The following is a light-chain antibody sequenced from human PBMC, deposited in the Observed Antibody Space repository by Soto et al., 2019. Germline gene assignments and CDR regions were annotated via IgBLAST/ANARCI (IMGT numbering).Light chain of an antibody. CDR1: QSVSGNY. V-gene: IGKV3-20*01. J-gene: IGKJ4*01. CDR2: GAS. CDR3: HQYGSSPLPGGSPLP. Sequence: ENGLTQSPGTLSLSPGERATLSCRASQSVSGNYLAWYQHKPGQAPRLLIYGASSRATGIADRFSGSGYGTDFTLTISSLEPEDFAVYYCHQYGSSPLPGGSPLPFGGGTKVEIK.